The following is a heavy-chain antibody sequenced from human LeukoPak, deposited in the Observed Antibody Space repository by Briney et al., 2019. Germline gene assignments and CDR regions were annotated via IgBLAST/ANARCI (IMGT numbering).Heavy chain of an antibody. CDR3: ASKGPSLGYYDSKPDAFDI. J-gene: IGHJ3*02. D-gene: IGHD3-22*01. Sequence: GASVKVSCKASGYTFTGYYMHWVRQAPGQGLEWMGIINPSGGSTSYAQKFQGRVTMTRDMSTSTVYMELSSLRSEDTAVYYCASKGPSLGYYDSKPDAFDIWGQGTMVTVSS. CDR2: INPSGGST. CDR1: GYTFTGYY. V-gene: IGHV1-46*01.